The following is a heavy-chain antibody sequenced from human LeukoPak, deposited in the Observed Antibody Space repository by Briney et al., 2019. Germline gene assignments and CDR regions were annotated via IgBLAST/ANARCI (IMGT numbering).Heavy chain of an antibody. J-gene: IGHJ4*02. CDR1: GYTFSGSP. V-gene: IGHV3-73*01. Sequence: GGSLRLSCAASGYTFSGSPILWIRQASGKGLEWVGRIRSKADNYATAYAASVQGRCTISRDDSKSTAYLQLNSLKTEDTAVYYCTQSNYWGQGALVTVSS. CDR3: TQSNY. CDR2: IRSKADNYAT.